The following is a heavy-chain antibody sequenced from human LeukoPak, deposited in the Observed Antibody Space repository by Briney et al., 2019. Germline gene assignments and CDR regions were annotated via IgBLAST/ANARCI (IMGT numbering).Heavy chain of an antibody. CDR2: MYNSGST. V-gene: IGHV4-59*08. CDR3: ARQGSGGRSFDV. J-gene: IGHJ3*01. CDR1: GGSISTYY. Sequence: SETLSLTCTVSGGSISTYYWSWIRQPPGKGLEWIGYMYNSGSTNYNPSLKSRVTISIDTSKSQVSLRLSSVTAADTAVYYCARQGSGGRSFDVWGQGTMVTVSS. D-gene: IGHD1-26*01.